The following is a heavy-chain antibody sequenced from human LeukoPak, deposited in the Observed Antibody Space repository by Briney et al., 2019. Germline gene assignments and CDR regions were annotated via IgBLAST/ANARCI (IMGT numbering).Heavy chain of an antibody. CDR1: GGSISSYY. J-gene: IGHJ5*02. Sequence: SETLSLTCTVSGGSISSYYWSWIRQPPGKGLEWIGYIYYSGSTNYNPSLKSRVTISVDTSKNQFSLKLSSVTAADTAVYYCARERYCSSTSCYGWFDPWGQGTLVTVSS. D-gene: IGHD2-2*01. CDR3: ARERYCSSTSCYGWFDP. V-gene: IGHV4-59*01. CDR2: IYYSGST.